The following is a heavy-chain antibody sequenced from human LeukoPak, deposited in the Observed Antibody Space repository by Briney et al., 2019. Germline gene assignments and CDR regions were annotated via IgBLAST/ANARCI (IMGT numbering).Heavy chain of an antibody. CDR3: ARLSVIVGAALEYCYYYMDV. D-gene: IGHD1-26*01. V-gene: IGHV4-34*01. CDR2: SNDRRGT. Sequence: PSETLSLTCAVYGGTFSGYYWSWIRQPPGKRLEWVGESNDRRGTNYNPSLKSRVTISADKSKNQVSLKLTSVTAADTAVYYCARLSVIVGAALEYCYYYMDVWGQGTTVTVSS. J-gene: IGHJ6*03. CDR1: GGTFSGYY.